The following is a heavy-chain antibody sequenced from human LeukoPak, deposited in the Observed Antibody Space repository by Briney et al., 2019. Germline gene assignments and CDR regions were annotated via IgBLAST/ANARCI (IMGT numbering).Heavy chain of an antibody. CDR1: GGSFSGYY. Sequence: SSETLSLTCAVYGGSFSGYYWSWIRQPPGKGLAWIGEINHSGSTNYNPSLKSRVTISVDTSKNQFSLKLSSVTAADTAVYYCASRRRGYSYGYLVYWGQGTLVTVSS. J-gene: IGHJ4*02. CDR2: INHSGST. CDR3: ASRRRGYSYGYLVY. D-gene: IGHD5-18*01. V-gene: IGHV4-34*01.